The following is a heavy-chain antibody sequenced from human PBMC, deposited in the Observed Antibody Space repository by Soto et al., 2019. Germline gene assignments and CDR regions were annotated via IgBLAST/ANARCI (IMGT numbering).Heavy chain of an antibody. Sequence: PSVLLSVTKTVAEDSISNFNCHCILKNTGKGLEWIGYVSHSGSTNYNPSLKSRVTISLDTSKNQFSLKLSSVTAADTAVYYCVIKVPGASIRPDYWYFDLWGRGTLVTVSS. V-gene: IGHV4-59*01. J-gene: IGHJ2*01. CDR2: VSHSGST. CDR1: EDSISNFN. D-gene: IGHD3-3*02. CDR3: VIKVPGASIRPDYWYFDL.